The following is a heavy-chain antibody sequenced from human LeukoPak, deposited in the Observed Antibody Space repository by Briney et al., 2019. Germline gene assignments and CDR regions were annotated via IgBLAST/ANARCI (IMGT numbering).Heavy chain of an antibody. D-gene: IGHD4-17*01. Sequence: PSETLSLTCTVSGGSISSSSYYWSWIRQPPGKGLEWIGYIYYSGSTNYNPSLKSRVTISVDTSKNQFSLKLSSVTAADTAVYYCARETAVTSSVGIGAHDAFDIWGQGTMVTVSS. CDR3: ARETAVTSSVGIGAHDAFDI. CDR1: GGSISSSSYY. V-gene: IGHV4-61*01. J-gene: IGHJ3*02. CDR2: IYYSGST.